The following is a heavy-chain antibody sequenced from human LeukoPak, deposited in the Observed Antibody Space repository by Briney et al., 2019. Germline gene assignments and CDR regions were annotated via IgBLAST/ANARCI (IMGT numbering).Heavy chain of an antibody. CDR3: ARVGSRYGPPNS. CDR1: GFNFRFYI. V-gene: IGHV3-48*01. D-gene: IGHD5-18*01. J-gene: IGHJ4*02. CDR2: ISSDAKTV. Sequence: AGGSLRLSCAASGFNFRFYIMNWVRQAPGKGLEWISYISSDAKTVSYADSVKGRFTISRDNAKNSLYLQMNSLSADDTAVYYCARVGSRYGPPNSWGQGTLVTVSS.